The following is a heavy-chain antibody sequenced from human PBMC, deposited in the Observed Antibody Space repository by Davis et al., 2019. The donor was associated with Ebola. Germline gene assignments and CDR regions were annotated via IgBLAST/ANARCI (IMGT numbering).Heavy chain of an antibody. CDR2: INPNSGGT. D-gene: IGHD3-10*01. V-gene: IGHV1-2*04. Sequence: ASVKVSCKASGYTFTGYYMHWVRQAPGQGLEWMGWINPNSGGTNYAQKFQGWVTMTRDTSISTAYMELSRLRSDDTAVYYCARVKWFGDFYYYYGMDVWGQGTTVTVSS. J-gene: IGHJ6*02. CDR3: ARVKWFGDFYYYYGMDV. CDR1: GYTFTGYY.